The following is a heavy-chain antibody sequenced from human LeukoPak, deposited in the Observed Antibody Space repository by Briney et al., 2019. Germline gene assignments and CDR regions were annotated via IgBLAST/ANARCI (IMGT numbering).Heavy chain of an antibody. CDR2: ITHSGST. Sequence: PSETLSLTCAVYGGSFSGFYWNWIRQPPGKGLEWIGEITHSGSTNYNPSLKSRVTISVDTSKNQISLKLSSVTAADTAVYSCARGLRFGLGFDPWGQGTLVTVSS. CDR1: GGSFSGFY. J-gene: IGHJ5*02. CDR3: ARGLRFGLGFDP. V-gene: IGHV4-34*01. D-gene: IGHD3-10*01.